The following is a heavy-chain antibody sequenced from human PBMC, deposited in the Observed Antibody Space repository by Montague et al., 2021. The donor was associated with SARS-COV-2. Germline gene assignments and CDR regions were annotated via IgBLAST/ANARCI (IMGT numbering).Heavy chain of an antibody. J-gene: IGHJ4*02. CDR3: ARHKRWRIAAAGRDFDY. Sequence: SETLSLTCAVYGGSFSGYYWSWIRQPPGKGLEWIGEINHSGSTNYNPSLKSRVTISVDTSRNQFSLKLSSVTAADTAVYYCARHKRWRIAAAGRDFDYWGRGTLVTVSS. V-gene: IGHV4-34*01. D-gene: IGHD6-13*01. CDR2: INHSGST. CDR1: GGSFSGYY.